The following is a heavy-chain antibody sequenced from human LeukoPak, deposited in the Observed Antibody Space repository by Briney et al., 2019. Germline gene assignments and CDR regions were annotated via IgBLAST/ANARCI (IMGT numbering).Heavy chain of an antibody. D-gene: IGHD5-18*01. CDR2: AYYRSKWYY. CDR3: ARLRRYIKQATSGMDV. CDR1: GDSVSNDTAA. Sequence: SQTLSLTCAISGDSVSNDTAAWSWIRQSPSRGLEWLGRAYYRSKWYYDYAISVKSRMTIDLETSKNRFSLHLNSVTPDDTAVYYCARLRRYIKQATSGMDVWGQGTTVTVSS. V-gene: IGHV6-1*01. J-gene: IGHJ6*02.